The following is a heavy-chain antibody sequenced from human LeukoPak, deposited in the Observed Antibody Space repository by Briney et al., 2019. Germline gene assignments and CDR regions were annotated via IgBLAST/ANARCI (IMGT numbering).Heavy chain of an antibody. V-gene: IGHV4-59*11. D-gene: IGHD3-10*01. CDR1: GGSISSHY. CDR2: IYYSGST. J-gene: IGHJ3*02. Sequence: SETLSLTCTVSGGSISSHYWSRIRQPPGKGLEWIGYIYYSGSTNYNPSLKSRVTISVDTSKNQFSLKLSSVTAADTAVYYCASLLWFGASEGAFDIWGQGTMVTVSS. CDR3: ASLLWFGASEGAFDI.